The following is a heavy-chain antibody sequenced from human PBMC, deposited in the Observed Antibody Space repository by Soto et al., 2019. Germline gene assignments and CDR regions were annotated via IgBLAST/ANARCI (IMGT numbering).Heavy chain of an antibody. D-gene: IGHD3-22*01. CDR3: AREEYSSGYYPYGMDV. CDR2: IIPIFGTA. Sequence: SVKVSCKASGGTFSSYAISWVRQAPGQGLEWMGGIIPIFGTANYAQKFQGRVTITADESTSTAYMELSSLRSEDTAVYYCAREEYSSGYYPYGMDVWGQGTTVTVSS. V-gene: IGHV1-69*13. CDR1: GGTFSSYA. J-gene: IGHJ6*02.